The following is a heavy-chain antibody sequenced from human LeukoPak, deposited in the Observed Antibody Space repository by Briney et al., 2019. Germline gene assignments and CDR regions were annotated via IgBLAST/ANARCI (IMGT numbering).Heavy chain of an antibody. CDR2: INLSGGST. CDR1: GFTFINYY. V-gene: IGHV1-46*01. Sequence: ASVKVSCKASGFTFINYYMHWVRQAPGQGLEWLGIINLSGGSTHYPQKFQDRVTMTRDTSTSTVYMELSSLRSEDTAVYYCARDLDYGEKSEDYWGQGTLVTVAS. CDR3: ARDLDYGEKSEDY. D-gene: IGHD4/OR15-4a*01. J-gene: IGHJ4*02.